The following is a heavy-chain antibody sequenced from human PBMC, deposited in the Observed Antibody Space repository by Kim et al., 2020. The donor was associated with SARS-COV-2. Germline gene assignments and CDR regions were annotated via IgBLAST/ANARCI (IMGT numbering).Heavy chain of an antibody. D-gene: IGHD3-9*01. CDR3: ATETPYYDILTGTEGYYYYYYGMDV. CDR2: IYYSGST. CDR1: GGSISSSSYY. Sequence: SETLSLTCTVSGGSISSSSYYWGWIRQPPGKGLEWIGSIYYSGSTYYNPSLKSRVTISVDTSKNQFSLKLSSVTAADTAVYYCATETPYYDILTGTEGYYYYYYGMDVWGQGTTVTVSS. V-gene: IGHV4-39*01. J-gene: IGHJ6*02.